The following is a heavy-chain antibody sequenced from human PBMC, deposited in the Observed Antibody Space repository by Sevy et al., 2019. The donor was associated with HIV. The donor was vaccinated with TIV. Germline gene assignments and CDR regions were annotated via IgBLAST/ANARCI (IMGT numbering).Heavy chain of an antibody. CDR3: AKDIAGEGSGSYYFDY. CDR2: ITWDGGSP. D-gene: IGHD3-10*01. CDR1: GFTFDDYT. J-gene: IGHJ4*02. Sequence: GGSLRLSCTASGFTFDDYTMDWLRQAPGKGLEWVSTITWDGGSPYYADSVKGRFTISRDNSKNSLYLQMNSLRPEDTALYYCAKDIAGEGSGSYYFDYWGQRTLVTVSS. V-gene: IGHV3-43D*03.